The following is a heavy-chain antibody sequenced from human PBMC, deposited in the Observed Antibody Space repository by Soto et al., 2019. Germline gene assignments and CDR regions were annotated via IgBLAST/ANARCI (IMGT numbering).Heavy chain of an antibody. D-gene: IGHD6-19*01. Sequence: QVQLVESGGGVVQPGRSLRLSCAASGFPFSPYGMHWVRQAPGKGLEWVALIYFDGSNKYYSDSVKGRFTISRDNSNNTRYLQMNSLRAEDTATYYCVRDIWDTSGWYFDYWGQGALVTVSS. J-gene: IGHJ4*02. CDR2: IYFDGSNK. CDR1: GFPFSPYG. V-gene: IGHV3-33*01. CDR3: VRDIWDTSGWYFDY.